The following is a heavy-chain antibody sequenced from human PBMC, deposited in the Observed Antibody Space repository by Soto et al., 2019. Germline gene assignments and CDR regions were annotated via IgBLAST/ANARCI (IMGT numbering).Heavy chain of an antibody. Sequence: QVQLVQSGAEVKKPGSSVKVSCKASGGTFSSYAISWVRQAPGQGLEWMGGIIPIFGTANYAQKFQGRVTXTXDXXTRPAYMELSSLRSEDTAVYYCARHCSGGSCYPDYWGQGTLVTVSS. D-gene: IGHD2-15*01. CDR2: IIPIFGTA. CDR1: GGTFSSYA. V-gene: IGHV1-69*05. CDR3: ARHCSGGSCYPDY. J-gene: IGHJ4*02.